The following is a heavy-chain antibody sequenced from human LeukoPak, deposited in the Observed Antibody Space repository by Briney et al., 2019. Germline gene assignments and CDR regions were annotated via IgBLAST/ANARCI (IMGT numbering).Heavy chain of an antibody. J-gene: IGHJ4*02. CDR1: GGSFSGYY. Sequence: PSETLSLTCAVYGGSFSGYYWSWIRQPPGKGLEWIGEINHSGSTNYNPSLKSRVAISVDTSKNQFSLKLSSVTAADTAVYYCVSGDSGSSVFDYWGQGTLVTVSS. D-gene: IGHD1-26*01. CDR2: INHSGST. CDR3: VSGDSGSSVFDY. V-gene: IGHV4-34*01.